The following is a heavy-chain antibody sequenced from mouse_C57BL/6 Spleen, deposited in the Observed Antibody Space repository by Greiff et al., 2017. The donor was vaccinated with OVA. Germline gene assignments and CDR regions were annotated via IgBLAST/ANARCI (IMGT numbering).Heavy chain of an antibody. CDR1: GYTFTDYY. CDR3: AKGLLRYVDY. Sequence: EVQLQQSGPELVKPGASVKISCKASGYTFTDYYMNWVKQSHGKSLEWIGDINPNNGGTSYNQKFKGKATLTVDKSSSTAYMELRSLTSEDSAVYYCAKGLLRYVDYWGQGTSVTVSS. V-gene: IGHV1-26*01. J-gene: IGHJ4*01. D-gene: IGHD1-1*01. CDR2: INPNNGGT.